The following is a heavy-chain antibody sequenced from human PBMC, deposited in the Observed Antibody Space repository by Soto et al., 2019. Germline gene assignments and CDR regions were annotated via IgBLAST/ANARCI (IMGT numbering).Heavy chain of an antibody. CDR1: VFTFSSYA. V-gene: IGHV3-23*01. CDR2: ISCSGGSI. CDR3: AKDREGSGWYDYYYYMDV. D-gene: IGHD6-19*01. Sequence: GGSLRLSCAASVFTFSSYAMSWVRQAPGKGLECVLAISCSGGSIYYADSVTGRFTIFRDNSKNTLYLQMNSLRAEDTAVYYCAKDREGSGWYDYYYYMDVWGKGTTVTVS. J-gene: IGHJ6*03.